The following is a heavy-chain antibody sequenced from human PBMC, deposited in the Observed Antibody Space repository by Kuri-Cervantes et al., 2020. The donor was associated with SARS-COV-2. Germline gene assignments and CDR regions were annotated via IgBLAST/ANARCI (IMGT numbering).Heavy chain of an antibody. V-gene: IGHV3-72*01. J-gene: IGHJ6*02. CDR1: GLTFSDHY. CDR2: TGNKIYGYIA. CDR3: SRGRRWPDISFFSSNYFYYGMDV. D-gene: IGHD4-23*01. Sequence: GGSLRLSCAAFGLTFSDHYIDWVRQAPGKGLQWVGRTGNKIYGYIAEYAASVKGRFAISREDSKTSVFLQINTLKVEDTAVYYCSRGRRWPDISFFSSNYFYYGMDVCGQGTTVTVSS.